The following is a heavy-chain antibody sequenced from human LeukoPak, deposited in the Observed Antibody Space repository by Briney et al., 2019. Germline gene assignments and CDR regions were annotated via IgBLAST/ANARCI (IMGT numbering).Heavy chain of an antibody. J-gene: IGHJ5*02. CDR3: AIGGAHYGVYDSWFDP. CDR2: INTSGST. V-gene: IGHV4-34*01. Sequence: SETLSLTCAVYGGSFSGYYWSWIRQPPGKGLEWIGEINTSGSTNYNPSLKSRVTISVDTSKNQFSLKLSSVTAADTAVYYCAIGGAHYGVYDSWFDPWGQETLVPVSS. D-gene: IGHD4-17*01. CDR1: GGSFSGYY.